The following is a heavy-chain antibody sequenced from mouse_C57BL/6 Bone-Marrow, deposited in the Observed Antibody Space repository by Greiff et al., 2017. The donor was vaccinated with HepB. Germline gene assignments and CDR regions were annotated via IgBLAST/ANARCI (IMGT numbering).Heavy chain of an antibody. CDR3: AREDYYDSSYWYFDV. V-gene: IGHV1-76*01. D-gene: IGHD1-1*01. CDR2: IYPGSGNT. Sequence: RPGQGLEWIARIYPGSGNTHYNEKFKGKATLTAEKSSSTAYMQLSSLTSEDSAVYFCAREDYYDSSYWYFDVWGTGTTVTVSS. J-gene: IGHJ1*03.